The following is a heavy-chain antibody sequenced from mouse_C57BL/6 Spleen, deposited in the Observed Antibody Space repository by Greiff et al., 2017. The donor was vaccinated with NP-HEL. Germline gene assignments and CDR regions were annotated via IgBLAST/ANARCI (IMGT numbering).Heavy chain of an antibody. CDR2: IWSGGGT. D-gene: IGHD2-4*01. Sequence: QVQLQQSGPGLVQPSQSLSITCTVSGFSLTSYGVHWVRQSPGQGLEWLGVIWSGGGTDNNAAFISRLSISKDNSKIQVFFTMNMLQADDTAIYYCARNYDYVYAMDYWGQGTSVTVSS. CDR1: GFSLTSYG. V-gene: IGHV2-2*01. J-gene: IGHJ4*01. CDR3: ARNYDYVYAMDY.